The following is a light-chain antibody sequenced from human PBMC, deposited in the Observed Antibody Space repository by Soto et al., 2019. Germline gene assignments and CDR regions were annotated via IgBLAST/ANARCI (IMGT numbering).Light chain of an antibody. CDR3: SSYTSSSTRV. Sequence: QSVLTQPASVSGSPGQSITISSPGTSSDVGAYYYVSWYQQHPDKAPKLMIYEVSNRPSGVSNRFSGSKSVNTATLTISGLQADDEADYYCSSYTSSSTRVFGTGTKVTVL. J-gene: IGLJ1*01. V-gene: IGLV2-14*03. CDR1: SSDVGAYYY. CDR2: EVS.